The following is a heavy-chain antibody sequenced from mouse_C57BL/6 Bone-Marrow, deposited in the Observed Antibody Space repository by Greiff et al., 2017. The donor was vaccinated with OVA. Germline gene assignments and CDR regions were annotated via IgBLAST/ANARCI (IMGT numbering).Heavy chain of an antibody. CDR2: ISSGGSYT. Sequence: DVMLVESGGDLVKPGGSLKLSCAASGFTFSSYGMSWVRQTPDKRLEWVATISSGGSYTYYPDSVNGRFTISRDNAKNTLYLQMSSLKSGDIAIYYCAGQGDRAPWGQGTAGTVFS. V-gene: IGHV5-6*02. D-gene: IGHD3-2*02. CDR3: AGQGDRAP. CDR1: GFTFSSYG. J-gene: IGHJ2*01.